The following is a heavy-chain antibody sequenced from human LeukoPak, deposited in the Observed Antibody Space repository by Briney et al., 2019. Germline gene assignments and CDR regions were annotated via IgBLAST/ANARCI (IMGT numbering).Heavy chain of an antibody. V-gene: IGHV3-64D*09. Sequence: PGGSLRLSCSASGLTFSNFAMHWVRQTPGKRLEYVSAITSDGGTTYYADSLKGRFTISRDNSKNTLYLQMSSLRTEDTAVYYCLRDATGPGDYCGQGTLVTVSS. CDR2: ITSDGGTT. CDR3: LRDATGPGDY. J-gene: IGHJ4*02. D-gene: IGHD3-10*01. CDR1: GLTFSNFA.